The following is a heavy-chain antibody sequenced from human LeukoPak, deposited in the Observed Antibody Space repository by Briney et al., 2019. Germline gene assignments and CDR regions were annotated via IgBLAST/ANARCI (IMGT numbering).Heavy chain of an antibody. CDR2: INPSGGST. CDR1: GYTFTSYY. J-gene: IGHJ4*02. D-gene: IGHD3-10*01. CDR3: ARALGSDYFDY. Sequence: GASVNVSCKASGYTFTSYYMHWVRQAPGQGLEWMGIINPSGGSTSYAQKFQGRVTMTRDTSTSTVYMELSSLRSEDTAVYYCARALGSDYFDYWGQGTLVTVSS. V-gene: IGHV1-46*01.